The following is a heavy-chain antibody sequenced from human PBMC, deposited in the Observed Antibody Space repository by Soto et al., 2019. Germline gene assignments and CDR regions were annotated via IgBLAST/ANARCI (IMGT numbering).Heavy chain of an antibody. CDR1: GGSFSGYY. V-gene: IGHV4-34*01. Sequence: PSETLSLTCAVYGGSFSGYYWSGIRQPPGKGLEWIGEINHSGSTNYNPSLKSRVTISVDTSKNQFSLKLSSVTAADTAVYYCARGGTRNPIAAANWFDPWGQGTLVTVSS. CDR3: ARGGTRNPIAAANWFDP. D-gene: IGHD6-25*01. CDR2: INHSGST. J-gene: IGHJ5*02.